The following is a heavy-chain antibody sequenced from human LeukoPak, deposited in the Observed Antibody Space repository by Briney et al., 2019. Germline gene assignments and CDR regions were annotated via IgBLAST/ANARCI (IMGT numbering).Heavy chain of an antibody. Sequence: GGSLRLSCAASGFTFTNSWMSWVRQAPGKGLEWVATIKQDGSEKYYVDSVKGRFTISRDNAKNSLYLQMNSLRAEDTALYYCARDVGRHYYDSKDYWGQGTLVTVSS. V-gene: IGHV3-7*05. CDR3: ARDVGRHYYDSKDY. D-gene: IGHD3-22*01. J-gene: IGHJ4*02. CDR2: IKQDGSEK. CDR1: GFTFTNSW.